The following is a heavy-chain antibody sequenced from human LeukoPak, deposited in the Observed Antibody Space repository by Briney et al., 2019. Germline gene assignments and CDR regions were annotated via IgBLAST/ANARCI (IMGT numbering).Heavy chain of an antibody. J-gene: IGHJ4*02. CDR3: ARLMTWRLPGYFDY. CDR2: IYYSGST. V-gene: IGHV4-39*01. Sequence: SETLSLTCTVSGGSISSSSYYWGWIRQPPGKGLEWIGSIYYSGSTYYNPSLKSRVTISVDTSKYQFSLKLSSVTAADTAVYYCARLMTWRLPGYFDYWGQGTLVTVSS. D-gene: IGHD3-16*01. CDR1: GGSISSSSYY.